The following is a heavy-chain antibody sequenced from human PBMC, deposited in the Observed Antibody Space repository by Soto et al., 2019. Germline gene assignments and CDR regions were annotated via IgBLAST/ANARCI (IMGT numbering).Heavy chain of an antibody. CDR3: ARLTYYYGSGSYSNVGNYYGMDV. J-gene: IGHJ6*02. D-gene: IGHD3-10*01. CDR1: GGSISSSSYY. CDR2: IYYSGST. Sequence: SETLSLTCTVSGGSISSSSYYWGWIRQPPGKGLEWIGSIYYSGSTYYNPSLKSRVTISVDTSKNQFSLKLSSVTAADTAVYYCARLTYYYGSGSYSNVGNYYGMDVWGQGTKVTVSS. V-gene: IGHV4-39*01.